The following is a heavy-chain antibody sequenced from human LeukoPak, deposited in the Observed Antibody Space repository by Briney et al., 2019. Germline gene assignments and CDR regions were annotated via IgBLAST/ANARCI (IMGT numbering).Heavy chain of an antibody. Sequence: PGGSLRLSCAASGFTFRTYAMSWVRQAPGKGLEWVSAISSSGGSTYYADSVKGRFTISRDNSKNTLYLQMNSLRAEDTAVYYCAKYCGYSSSWYKLGFDYWGQGTLVTVSS. CDR3: AKYCGYSSSWYKLGFDY. J-gene: IGHJ4*02. CDR2: ISSSGGST. V-gene: IGHV3-23*01. CDR1: GFTFRTYA. D-gene: IGHD6-13*01.